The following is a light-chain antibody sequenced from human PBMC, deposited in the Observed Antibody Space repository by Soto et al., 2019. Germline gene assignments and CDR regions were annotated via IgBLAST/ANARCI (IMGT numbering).Light chain of an antibody. Sequence: QSALTQPASVAGSPGQSITISCTGTNSDVGGYNYVSWYQQHPGKAPKLIIFEVNKRPSGVSNRFSGSKSGNTASLTISGLKVEDEADYYCCSSGGSPTYVFGTGTKLTVL. V-gene: IGLV2-23*02. CDR1: NSDVGGYNY. J-gene: IGLJ1*01. CDR2: EVN. CDR3: CSSGGSPTYV.